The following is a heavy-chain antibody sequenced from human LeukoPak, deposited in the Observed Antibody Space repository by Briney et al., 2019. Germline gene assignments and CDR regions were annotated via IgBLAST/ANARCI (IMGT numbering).Heavy chain of an antibody. CDR1: GYTFTRYY. D-gene: IGHD6-13*01. V-gene: IGHV1-46*01. J-gene: IGHJ4*02. Sequence: ASVKVSCXASGYTFTRYYMQWVRQAPGQGLEWMGIINPSGGNANYAQEFQGRVTLTRDTSTSTVYMELSSLRSEDTAIYYCARERDSSSSSGYWGQGTLVTVSS. CDR2: INPSGGNA. CDR3: ARERDSSSSSGY.